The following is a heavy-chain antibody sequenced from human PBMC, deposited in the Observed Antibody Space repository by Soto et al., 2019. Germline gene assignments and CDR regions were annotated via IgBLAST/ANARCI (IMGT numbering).Heavy chain of an antibody. J-gene: IGHJ4*02. CDR2: ISGSGGTT. Sequence: EVQLLESGGGLVQPGGSLRLSCAASGFTFSSYAMNWVRQAPGKGLEWVSGISGSGGTTAYAASVKGRFTISRDDSKYTLSLQMNSLRAEDTAVYYCAKDSRGSFDYWGQGTLVTVSS. V-gene: IGHV3-23*01. CDR3: AKDSRGSFDY. CDR1: GFTFSSYA.